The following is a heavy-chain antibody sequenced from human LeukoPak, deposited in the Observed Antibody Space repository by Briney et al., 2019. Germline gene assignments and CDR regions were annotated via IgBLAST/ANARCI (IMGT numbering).Heavy chain of an antibody. CDR3: ARGCSSGWLPTSATFDI. J-gene: IGHJ3*02. CDR2: IVVGRGNT. CDR1: GFTFTSSA. D-gene: IGHD6-19*01. Sequence: GASVKVSCKASGFTFTSSAMQWVRQARGQRLEWIGWIVVGRGNTNYAQKFQERVTITRDMSTSTAYMELSSLRSEDTAVYYCARGCSSGWLPTSATFDIWGQGTMVTVSS. V-gene: IGHV1-58*02.